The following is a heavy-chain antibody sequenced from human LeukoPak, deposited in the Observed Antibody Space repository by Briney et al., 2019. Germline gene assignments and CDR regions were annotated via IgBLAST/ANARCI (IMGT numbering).Heavy chain of an antibody. J-gene: IGHJ4*02. CDR1: GYTFTSYD. V-gene: IGHV1-8*02. Sequence: GESLKVSCKASGYTFTSYDINWVRQATGQGLEWMGWMNPNSGNTGYAQKFQGRVTITADEFTTTAYMELSSLRSDDTAVYYCARHDFWSGYGAFFEYWGQGTLITVSS. CDR3: ARHDFWSGYGAFFEY. D-gene: IGHD3-3*01. CDR2: MNPNSGNT.